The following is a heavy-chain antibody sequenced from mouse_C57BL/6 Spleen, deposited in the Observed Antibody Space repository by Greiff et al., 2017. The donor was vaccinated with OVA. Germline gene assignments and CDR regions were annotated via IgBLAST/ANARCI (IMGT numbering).Heavy chain of an antibody. CDR2: IDPSDSYT. V-gene: IGHV1-69*01. CDR1: GYTFTSYW. D-gene: IGHD1-1*01. Sequence: QVQLKQPGAELVMPGASVKLSCKASGYTFTSYWMHWVKQRPGQGLEWIGEIDPSDSYTNYNQKFKGKSTLTVDKSSSTAYMQLSSLTSEDSAVYYCARGRDYGPSFDYWGQGTTLTVSS. CDR3: ARGRDYGPSFDY. J-gene: IGHJ2*01.